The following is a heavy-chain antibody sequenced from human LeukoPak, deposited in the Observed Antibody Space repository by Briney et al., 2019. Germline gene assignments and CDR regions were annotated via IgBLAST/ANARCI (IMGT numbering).Heavy chain of an antibody. CDR2: IYYSGST. J-gene: IGHJ6*02. Sequence: SETLSLTCTVPGGSISSYYWSWIRQPPGKGLEWIGYIYYSGSTNYNPSLKSRVTISVDTSKNQFSLRLSSVTAADTAVYYCAREKRPYSNYGMDVWGQGTTVTVSS. D-gene: IGHD6-13*01. CDR1: GGSISSYY. V-gene: IGHV4-59*01. CDR3: AREKRPYSNYGMDV.